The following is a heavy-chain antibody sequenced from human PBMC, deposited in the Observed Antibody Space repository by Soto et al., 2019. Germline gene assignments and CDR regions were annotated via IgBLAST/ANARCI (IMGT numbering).Heavy chain of an antibody. J-gene: IGHJ5*02. CDR3: TRGYSYGYIGWFDP. CDR1: VDSIGTGDYY. V-gene: IGHV4-30-4*01. CDR2: IYYSGST. D-gene: IGHD5-18*01. Sequence: PSEALSVTCTLSVDSIGTGDYYWSWMRQAPGKGLEWIGYIYYSGSTYFNPSLKSRVTISVDTSKNQFSLKLSSVTAADTAVYYCTRGYSYGYIGWFDPWGQGTMVTVSS.